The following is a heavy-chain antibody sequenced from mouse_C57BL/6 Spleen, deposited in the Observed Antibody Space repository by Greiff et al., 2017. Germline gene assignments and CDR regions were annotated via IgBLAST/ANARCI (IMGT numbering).Heavy chain of an antibody. CDR3: ARSITTVVATDFDY. CDR2: IYPGSGST. D-gene: IGHD1-1*01. CDR1: GYTFTSYW. Sequence: VQLQQPGAELVKPGASVKMSCKASGYTFTSYWITWVKQRPGQGLEWIGDIYPGSGSTNYNEKFKSKATLTVDTSSSTAYMQLSSLTSEDSAVYYGARSITTVVATDFDYWGQGTTLTVSS. V-gene: IGHV1-55*01. J-gene: IGHJ2*01.